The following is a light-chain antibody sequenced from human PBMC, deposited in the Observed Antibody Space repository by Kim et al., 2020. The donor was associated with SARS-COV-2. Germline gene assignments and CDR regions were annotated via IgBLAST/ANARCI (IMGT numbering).Light chain of an antibody. V-gene: IGLV1-44*01. J-gene: IGLJ3*02. CDR2: TDS. Sequence: ELTQPPSVSGTPGQRVTISCSGSSSNIGVNTVNWYQQLPGTAPKLLIYTDSQRPSGVPDRFSGSKSGTSASLAISGLQSEDEADYYCAAWDESLSGRLFGGGTQLTVL. CDR1: SSNIGVNT. CDR3: AAWDESLSGRL.